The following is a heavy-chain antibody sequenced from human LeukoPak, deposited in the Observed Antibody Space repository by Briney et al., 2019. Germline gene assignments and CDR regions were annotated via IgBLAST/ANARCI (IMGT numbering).Heavy chain of an antibody. CDR2: IYYSGNT. D-gene: IGHD6-19*01. Sequence: SETLSLTCTVSGGSISSSSYYWGWIRQPPGKGLEWIGNIYYSGNTYYNPSLKSRVTISVDTSKNQFSLKLSSVTAADTAMYYCARNIAVAGRGDYMDVWGKGTTVTISS. J-gene: IGHJ6*03. CDR3: ARNIAVAGRGDYMDV. V-gene: IGHV4-39*01. CDR1: GGSISSSSYY.